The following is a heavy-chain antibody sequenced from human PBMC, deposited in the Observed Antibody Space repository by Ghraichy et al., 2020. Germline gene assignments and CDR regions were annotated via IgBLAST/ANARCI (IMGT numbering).Heavy chain of an antibody. CDR3: ARAETVLTPLDY. Sequence: SETLSLTCTVSGGSISSSSYYWAWIRQPPGKGLEWIVSMYYSGSTYYNPSLKSRVTISVDTSKNQFSLKLSSVTAADTAVFYCARAETVLTPLDYWGQGTLVTVSS. V-gene: IGHV4-39*01. D-gene: IGHD4-23*01. J-gene: IGHJ4*02. CDR2: MYYSGST. CDR1: GGSISSSSYY.